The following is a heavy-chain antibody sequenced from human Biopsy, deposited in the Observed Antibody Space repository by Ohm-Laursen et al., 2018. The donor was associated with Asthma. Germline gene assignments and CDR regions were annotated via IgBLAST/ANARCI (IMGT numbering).Heavy chain of an antibody. CDR3: AKITTDRQKANNWFDP. CDR1: GFAFDYYA. V-gene: IGHV3-23*02. J-gene: IGHJ5*02. CDR2: IRPNFRGV. Sequence: SLRLSCSASGFAFDYYAMSWARQAPGGGLAWVATIRPNFRGVDYVASVTGRFTVTRDDSKNTLYLDMTRLRVEDTAVYFCAKITTDRQKANNWFDPWGQGTLVTVSS. D-gene: IGHD3-22*01.